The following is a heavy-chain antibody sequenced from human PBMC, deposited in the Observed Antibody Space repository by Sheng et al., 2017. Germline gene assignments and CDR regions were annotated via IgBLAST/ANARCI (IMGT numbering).Heavy chain of an antibody. V-gene: IGHV1-69*02. CDR2: IIPILGIA. CDR3: ASSVGALGAFDI. CDR1: GGTFSSYT. D-gene: IGHD1-26*01. J-gene: IGHJ3*02. Sequence: QVQLVQSGAEVKKPGSSVKVSCKASGGTFSSYTISWVRQAPGQGLEWMGRIIPILGIANYAQKFQGRVTITADKSTSTAYMELSSLRSEDTAVYYCASSVGALGAFDIWGQGTMVTVSS.